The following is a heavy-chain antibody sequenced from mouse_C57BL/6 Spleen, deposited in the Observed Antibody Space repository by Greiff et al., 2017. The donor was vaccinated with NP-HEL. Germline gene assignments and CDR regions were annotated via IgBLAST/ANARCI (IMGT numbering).Heavy chain of an antibody. V-gene: IGHV5-12*01. Sequence: EVKLMESGGSLVQPGGSLKLSCAASGFTFSDYYMYWVRQTPEKRLEWVAYISNGGGSTYYPDTVKGRFTISRDNAKNTLYLQMSRLKSEDTAMYYCARRGIYYGNYVFDYWGQGTTLTVSS. J-gene: IGHJ2*01. CDR3: ARRGIYYGNYVFDY. D-gene: IGHD2-1*01. CDR1: GFTFSDYY. CDR2: ISNGGGST.